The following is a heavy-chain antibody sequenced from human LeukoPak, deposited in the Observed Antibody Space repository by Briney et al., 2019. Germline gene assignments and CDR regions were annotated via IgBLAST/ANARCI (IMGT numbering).Heavy chain of an antibody. J-gene: IGHJ5*02. CDR2: IIPIFGTA. V-gene: IGHV1-69*06. Sequence: SVKVSCKASGGTFSSYAISWVRQAPGQGLEWMGGIIPIFGTANYAQKFQGRVTITADKSTSTAYMELSSLRSEDTAVYYCASEDSSGIYIVPHFDPWGQGTLVTVSS. CDR1: GGTFSSYA. CDR3: ASEDSSGIYIVPHFDP. D-gene: IGHD3-22*01.